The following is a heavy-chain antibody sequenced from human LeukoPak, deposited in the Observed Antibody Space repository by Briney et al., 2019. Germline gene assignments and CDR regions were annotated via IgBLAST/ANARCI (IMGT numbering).Heavy chain of an antibody. CDR3: ARAPFRGYSTGWYRYFDY. CDR2: IYSGGRA. J-gene: IGHJ4*02. D-gene: IGHD6-19*01. Sequence: GGSLRLSCAASGFIVSGNYMSWVRQAPGKGLEWFSVIYSGGRAYYADSVKGRFTISRDNSKNTLFLQMDSLRAEDTAVYYCARAPFRGYSTGWYRYFDYWGQGTLVTVSS. V-gene: IGHV3-66*01. CDR1: GFIVSGNY.